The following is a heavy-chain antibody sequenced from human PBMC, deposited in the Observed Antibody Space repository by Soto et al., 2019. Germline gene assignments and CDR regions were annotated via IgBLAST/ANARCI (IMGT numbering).Heavy chain of an antibody. J-gene: IGHJ3*02. D-gene: IGHD3-22*01. CDR2: IYYNVNT. CDR3: ARGDYYDTSGPFSDAFDI. V-gene: IGHV4-59*12. Sequence: PSETLSLTCTVSGGSISSYYWSWIRQPPGKGLEWIGYIYYNVNTNYNPSLKSRVTISVDTSKNQFSLRAEDTAVYFCARGDYYDTSGPFSDAFDIWGQGTMVTVSS. CDR1: GGSISSYY.